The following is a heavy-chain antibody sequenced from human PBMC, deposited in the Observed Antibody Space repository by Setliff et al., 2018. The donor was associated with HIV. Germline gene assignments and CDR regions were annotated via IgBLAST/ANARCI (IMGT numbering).Heavy chain of an antibody. CDR1: GFTFSSYS. Sequence: PGGSLRLSCAASGFTFSSYSMNWVRQAPGKGLEWVSSISSSSSYIYYADSVKGRFTISRDNAKNSLYLQMNSLRAEDTAVYYCARIGNLWSGYYYWGQGTLVTVSS. D-gene: IGHD3-3*01. V-gene: IGHV3-21*01. CDR2: ISSSSSYI. J-gene: IGHJ4*02. CDR3: ARIGNLWSGYYY.